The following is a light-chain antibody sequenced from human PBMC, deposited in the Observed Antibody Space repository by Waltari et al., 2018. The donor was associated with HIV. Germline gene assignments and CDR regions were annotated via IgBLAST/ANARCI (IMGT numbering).Light chain of an antibody. J-gene: IGLJ3*02. V-gene: IGLV1-47*01. CDR2: RDK. Sequence: QSVLTLPHSASVTPGQRVPISCSRSTANHGHTLYWYQQLPGAAPKVVIYRDKQRPSGVPDRFSGSRSGTSASLDVSGLRSEDEATYFCAAWDDTLSGWVFGGGTKLTVL. CDR1: TANHGHTL. CDR3: AAWDDTLSGWV.